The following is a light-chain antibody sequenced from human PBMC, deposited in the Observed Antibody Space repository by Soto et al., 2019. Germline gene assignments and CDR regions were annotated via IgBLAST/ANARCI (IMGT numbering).Light chain of an antibody. V-gene: IGKV3-20*01. CDR2: GAS. Sequence: EIVLTQPPGTLSCIPGQAVTLSSWLSQSVSSNYLAWYQQKPGQAPRLLIYGASSRATGIPDRFSGSGSGTEFTLTISRLEPEDFAVYYCQQYARSPITFGQGTRLEI. CDR3: QQYARSPIT. CDR1: QSVSSNY. J-gene: IGKJ5*01.